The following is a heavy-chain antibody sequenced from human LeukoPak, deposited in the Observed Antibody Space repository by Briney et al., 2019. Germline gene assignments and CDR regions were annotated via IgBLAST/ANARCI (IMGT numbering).Heavy chain of an antibody. CDR1: GSTFSSYA. CDR2: ISGSGGST. D-gene: IGHD5-24*01. J-gene: IGHJ4*02. V-gene: IGHV3-23*01. Sequence: GGSLRLSCAASGSTFSSYAMSWVRQAPGKGLEWVSAISGSGGSTYYADSVKGRFTSSRDNSKNTLYLQMNSLRAEDTAVYYCAKNSDGYSSGYGFDSWGQGTLVTVSS. CDR3: AKNSDGYSSGYGFDS.